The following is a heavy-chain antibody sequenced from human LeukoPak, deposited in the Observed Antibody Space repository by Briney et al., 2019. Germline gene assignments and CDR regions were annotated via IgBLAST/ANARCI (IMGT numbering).Heavy chain of an antibody. D-gene: IGHD3-10*01. J-gene: IGHJ4*02. Sequence: GGSLRLSCAAAGFTFSDYGMNWVRQAPGKGLEWVSGISGSGISTYYADSVKGRFTISRDNAKNTLYLQMNSLRAEDTAVYYCTRRGMVRGVIKDYWGQGTLVTVSS. CDR3: TRRGMVRGVIKDY. CDR2: ISGSGIST. V-gene: IGHV3-23*01. CDR1: GFTFSDYG.